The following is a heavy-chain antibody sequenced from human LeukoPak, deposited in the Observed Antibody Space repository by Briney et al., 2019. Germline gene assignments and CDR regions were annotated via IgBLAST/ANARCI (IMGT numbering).Heavy chain of an antibody. CDR3: ARGRPLRYFDWLLGGLDY. CDR1: GGTFSSYA. V-gene: IGHV1-69*05. D-gene: IGHD3-9*01. CDR2: IIPIFGTA. Sequence: GASVKVSCKASGGTFSSYAISWVRQAPGQGLEWMGGIIPIFGTANYAQKFQGRVTVTTDESTSTAYMELSSLRSEDTAVYYCARGRPLRYFDWLLGGLDYWGQGTLVTVSS. J-gene: IGHJ4*02.